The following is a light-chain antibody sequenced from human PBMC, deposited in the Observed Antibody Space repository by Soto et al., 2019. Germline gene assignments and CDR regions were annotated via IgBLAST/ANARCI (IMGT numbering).Light chain of an antibody. CDR3: ATWDASLSGVV. J-gene: IGLJ3*02. CDR2: RNN. V-gene: IGLV1-47*01. CDR1: SSNIGSNY. Sequence: QSVLTQPPSASGTPGQRVTISCSGSSSNIGSNYVYWYHQLPGTAPKLVIYRNNQRPSGVPDRISGSKSGTSASLAISGLRSEDEADYYCATWDASLSGVVFGGGTQLTVL.